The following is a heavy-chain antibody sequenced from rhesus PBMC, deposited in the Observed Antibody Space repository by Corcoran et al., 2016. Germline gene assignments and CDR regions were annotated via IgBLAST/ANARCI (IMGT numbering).Heavy chain of an antibody. CDR1: GYTLTSFS. J-gene: IGHJ5-1*01. CDR3: TRDRQRRRFDV. V-gene: IGHV1S9*01. D-gene: IGHD6-25*01. CDR2: KNPRNGKE. Sequence: QVQLVQSGAAVKEPGASAYLSCTASGYTLTSFSVHWVRRAPGQVREWMGWKNPRNGKEDYAQSFQGRITMTRDTSSNTVYMELRSLRSEDTAVYFCTRDRQRRRFDVWGPGVLVTVSS.